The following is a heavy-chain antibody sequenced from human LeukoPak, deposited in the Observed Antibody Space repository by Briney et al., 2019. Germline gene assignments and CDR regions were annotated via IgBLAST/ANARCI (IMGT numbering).Heavy chain of an antibody. J-gene: IGHJ4*02. Sequence: PGGSLRLSCAASGFTFSSYGMHWVRQAPGKGLEWVAVIWYDGSNKYYADSVKGRFTISRDNSKNTLYLQMNSLRAEDTAVYYCAREERQGDYFDYWGQGTLVTFSS. D-gene: IGHD5-24*01. CDR1: GFTFSSYG. V-gene: IGHV3-33*01. CDR2: IWYDGSNK. CDR3: AREERQGDYFDY.